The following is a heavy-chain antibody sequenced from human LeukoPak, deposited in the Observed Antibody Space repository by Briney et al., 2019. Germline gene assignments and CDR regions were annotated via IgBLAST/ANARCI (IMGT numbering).Heavy chain of an antibody. D-gene: IGHD6-19*01. Sequence: SVKVSCKASGGTFSRYAISWVRQAAGQGLEWMGGIIPIFGKANYAQKFQGRVTITADDSTSTAYMELSSLRSEDTAVYYCARDSGRGVAGNLDYWGQGTLVTVSS. CDR1: GGTFSRYA. CDR2: IIPIFGKA. V-gene: IGHV1-69*13. CDR3: ARDSGRGVAGNLDY. J-gene: IGHJ4*02.